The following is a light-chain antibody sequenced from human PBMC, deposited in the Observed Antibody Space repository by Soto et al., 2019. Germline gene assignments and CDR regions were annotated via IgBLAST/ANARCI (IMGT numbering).Light chain of an antibody. CDR3: QQYKTYSS. CDR2: KAS. J-gene: IGKJ4*01. V-gene: IGKV1-5*03. CDR1: QSISSW. Sequence: DIQMTQSPSPLSASVGDRVTITCRVSQSISSWLAWHQQKPGKAPKPLISKASTLDSGVPSRFSGSGSGTEFTLTISSLQPDDFATYYCQQYKTYSSFGGGTKVDIK.